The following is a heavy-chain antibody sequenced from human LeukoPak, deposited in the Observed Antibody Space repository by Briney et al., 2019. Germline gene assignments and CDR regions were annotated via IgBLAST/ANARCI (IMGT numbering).Heavy chain of an antibody. D-gene: IGHD1-7*01. Sequence: ASVKVSCKASGYTFTGYYIDWVRQAPGQGLEWMGWITPNSGGTKYGQKFQGRVTMTRDTSISTAYMELSSLRSDDTAVYYCARVLRWNYVEDAFDIWGQGTMVTVSS. CDR2: ITPNSGGT. CDR3: ARVLRWNYVEDAFDI. V-gene: IGHV1-2*02. J-gene: IGHJ3*02. CDR1: GYTFTGYY.